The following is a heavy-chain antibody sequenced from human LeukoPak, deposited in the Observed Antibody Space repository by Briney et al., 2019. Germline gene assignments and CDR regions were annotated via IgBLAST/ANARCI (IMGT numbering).Heavy chain of an antibody. V-gene: IGHV1-46*01. CDR1: GYTFTSYY. CDR3: ASTSTRPFRFDY. CDR2: INPSGGST. J-gene: IGHJ4*02. D-gene: IGHD2/OR15-2a*01. Sequence: ASVTVSCKASGYTFTSYYMHWVRQAPGQGLEWMGIINPSGGSTSYAQKFQGRVTMTRDTSTSTVYMELSSLRSEDTAVYYCASTSTRPFRFDYWGQGTLVTVSS.